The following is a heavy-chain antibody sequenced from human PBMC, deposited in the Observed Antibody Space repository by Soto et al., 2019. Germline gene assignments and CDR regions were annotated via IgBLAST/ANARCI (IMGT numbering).Heavy chain of an antibody. CDR1: GGSIRSSSYY. V-gene: IGHV4-39*01. CDR3: ARLTTITSIYYFDY. CDR2: ISYSGST. Sequence: QLQLQESGPGLVKPSETLSLTCTVSGGSIRSSSYYWGCIRQPPGKGLEWIGSISYSGSTYYNPSLKSRVTISVDTSKNQFSLKLSFVTAADTAVYFCARLTTITSIYYFDYWGQGTLVTVSS. J-gene: IGHJ4*02. D-gene: IGHD4-4*01.